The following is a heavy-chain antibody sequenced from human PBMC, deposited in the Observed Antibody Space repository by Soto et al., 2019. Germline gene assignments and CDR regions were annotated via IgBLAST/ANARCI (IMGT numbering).Heavy chain of an antibody. CDR2: IDTSSTKI. CDR1: GYTFSDYY. D-gene: IGHD3-3*01. Sequence: QVQLVESGGDLVKRGGSLRLSCAASGYTFSDYYMSWIRQAPGKGLEWISYIDTSSTKIYYADSVKGRFTISRDNAENSLYLEMNSLRDEHTAVYYCASHYDMWSGYLSPVDYWGQGTLVTVSS. V-gene: IGHV3-11*01. J-gene: IGHJ4*02. CDR3: ASHYDMWSGYLSPVDY.